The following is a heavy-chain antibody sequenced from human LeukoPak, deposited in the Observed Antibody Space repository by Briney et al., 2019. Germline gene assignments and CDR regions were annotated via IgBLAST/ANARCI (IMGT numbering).Heavy chain of an antibody. Sequence: SQTLSLTCAISGDSVSNKNTAWNWIRQSPSRGLEWLGRTYYRSKWYNDYALSVKSRITINPDTSKNQFSLQLNPVTPEDTAVYYCANTRPFSTENGSNAFDIWGQGTMVTVSS. J-gene: IGHJ3*02. V-gene: IGHV6-1*01. CDR2: TYYRSKWYN. CDR3: ANTRPFSTENGSNAFDI. D-gene: IGHD3-3*02. CDR1: GDSVSNKNTA.